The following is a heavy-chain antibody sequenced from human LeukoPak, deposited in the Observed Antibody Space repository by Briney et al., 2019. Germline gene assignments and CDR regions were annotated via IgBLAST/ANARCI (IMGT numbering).Heavy chain of an antibody. D-gene: IGHD6-13*01. CDR3: ARVRRSWHWGHNDWFDP. CDR1: GYTFTSYD. J-gene: IGHJ5*02. CDR2: MNPNSGNT. V-gene: IGHV1-8*01. Sequence: GASVKVSCKASGYTFTSYDINWVRQATGQGLEWMGWMNPNSGNTGYAQKFQGRVTMTRNTSISTAYMELSSLRSEDTAVYYCARVRRSWHWGHNDWFDPWGQGTLVTVSS.